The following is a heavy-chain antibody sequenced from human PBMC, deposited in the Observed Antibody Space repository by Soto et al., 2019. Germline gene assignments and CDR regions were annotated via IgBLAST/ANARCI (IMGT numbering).Heavy chain of an antibody. CDR3: AKDLAPWDYYYYYGMDV. V-gene: IGHV3-30*18. D-gene: IGHD7-27*01. CDR2: ISYDGSNK. J-gene: IGHJ6*02. CDR1: GFTFSSYA. Sequence: VQLLESGGGLVQPGGSLRLSCAASGFTFSSYAMSWVRQAPGKGLEWVAVISYDGSNKYYADSVKGRFTISRDNSKNTLYLQMNSLRAEDTAVYYCAKDLAPWDYYYYYGMDVWGQGTTVTVSS.